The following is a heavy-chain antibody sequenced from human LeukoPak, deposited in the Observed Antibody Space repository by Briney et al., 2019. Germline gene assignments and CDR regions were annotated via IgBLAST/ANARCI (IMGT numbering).Heavy chain of an antibody. J-gene: IGHJ4*02. CDR1: GFTFISYS. V-gene: IGHV3-21*01. D-gene: IGHD2-2*01. CDR2: ISSSSSYI. Sequence: GGSLRLSCAASGFTFISYSMNWVRQAPGKGLEWVSSISSSSSYIYYADSVKGRFTISRDNAKNSLYLQMNSLRAEDTAVYYCARVEGYCSSTSCPANYWGQGTLVTVSS. CDR3: ARVEGYCSSTSCPANY.